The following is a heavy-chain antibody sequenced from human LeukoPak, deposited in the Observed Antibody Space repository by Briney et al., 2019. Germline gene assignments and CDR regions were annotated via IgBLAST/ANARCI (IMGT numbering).Heavy chain of an antibody. Sequence: SETLSLTCTVSGGSISSGGYYWSWIRQHPGKGLEWIGYIHFSGSTYYNPSLKSRVTISVDTSKNQFSLKLSSVTAADTAVYYCAREAPDITFFDYWGQGTLVTVSS. D-gene: IGHD3-16*01. CDR2: IHFSGST. CDR3: AREAPDITFFDY. CDR1: GGSISSGGYY. V-gene: IGHV4-31*03. J-gene: IGHJ4*02.